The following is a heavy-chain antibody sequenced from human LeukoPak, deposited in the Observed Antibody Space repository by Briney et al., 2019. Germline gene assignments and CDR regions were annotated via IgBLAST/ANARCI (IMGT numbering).Heavy chain of an antibody. V-gene: IGHV4-39*07. J-gene: IGHJ5*02. CDR3: ARYAHYYDPSWFDP. D-gene: IGHD3-22*01. Sequence: PSETLSLTCTVSGDSISSSSYYWGWIRQPPGKGLEWIGEINHSGSTNYNPSLKSRVTISVDTSKNQFSLKLSSVTAADTAVYYCARYAHYYDPSWFDPWGQGTLVTVSS. CDR1: GDSISSSSYY. CDR2: INHSGST.